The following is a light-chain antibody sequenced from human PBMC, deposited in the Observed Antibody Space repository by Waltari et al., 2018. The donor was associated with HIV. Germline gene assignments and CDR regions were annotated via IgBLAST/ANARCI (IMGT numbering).Light chain of an antibody. J-gene: IGKJ4*01. Sequence: IQLPQSQSSVSASSGDRVPITCRSIQGISTCLVCYQQKPEKATKLMIYASSSLQRGVPARFSGSGSGTDFALTISSMQPEDVATYYGQQNNSFPLTFGGGTKVEIK. CDR3: QQNNSFPLT. CDR1: QGISTC. V-gene: IGKV1-12*01. CDR2: ASS.